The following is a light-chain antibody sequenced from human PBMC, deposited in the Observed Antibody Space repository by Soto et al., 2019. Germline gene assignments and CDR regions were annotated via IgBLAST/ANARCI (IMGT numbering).Light chain of an antibody. V-gene: IGKV3-20*01. CDR2: DTS. CDR1: QRVSSSY. Sequence: VMTPLPATLALSPGERATLCCRPGQRVSSSYLAWYQQNTGQPTRLLIYDTSNRATGIPDRFSGSGSGTDFTLTISRLEPEDLAVYYCQLSGTSPPMLPFGHGTKVDIK. J-gene: IGKJ2*01. CDR3: QLSGTSPPMLP.